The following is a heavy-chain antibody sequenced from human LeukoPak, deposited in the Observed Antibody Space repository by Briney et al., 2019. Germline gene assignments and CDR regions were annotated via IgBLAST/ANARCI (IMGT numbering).Heavy chain of an antibody. D-gene: IGHD1-26*01. CDR2: ISGSGGST. J-gene: IGHJ4*02. CDR3: AKDGGTRTRLYYFDY. CDR1: GFTFSSYA. Sequence: GGSLRLSCAASGFTFSSYAMSWVRQAPGKGLEWVSAISGSGGSTYYADSVKGRFTISRDNSKNTLYLQMNSLRAEDTAVYYSAKDGGTRTRLYYFDYWGQGTLVTVSS. V-gene: IGHV3-23*01.